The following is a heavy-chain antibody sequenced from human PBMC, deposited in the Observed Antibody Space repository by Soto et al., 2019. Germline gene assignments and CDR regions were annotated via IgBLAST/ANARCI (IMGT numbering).Heavy chain of an antibody. V-gene: IGHV1-18*01. CDR2: ISAYNGNT. CDR1: GYTFTSYG. CDR3: ARAPGGTIFGVPTSTWGWFDP. J-gene: IGHJ5*02. Sequence: QVQLVQSGAEVKKPGASVKVSCKASGYTFTSYGISWVRQAPGQGLEWMGWISAYNGNTNYAQKLQGRFTMTTDTSTSTAYLELRSLRSDDTAVYYCARAPGGTIFGVPTSTWGWFDPWGQGTLVTVSS. D-gene: IGHD3-3*01.